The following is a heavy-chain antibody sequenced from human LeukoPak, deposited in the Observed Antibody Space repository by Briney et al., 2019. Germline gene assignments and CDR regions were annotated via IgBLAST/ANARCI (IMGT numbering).Heavy chain of an antibody. CDR3: TTDYLYYYCGLAV. CDR1: GFTFSTVC. Sequence: PGGSLRLSCAASGFTFSTVCMSWVRQAPGKGLEWVGRIKTKADGGTTDYAAPVKGRFTISRDDSKNTLYLQMFSLNTEDTAVYYCTTDYLYYYCGLAVWGQGTTVTVSS. CDR2: IKTKADGGTT. V-gene: IGHV3-15*01. J-gene: IGHJ6*02.